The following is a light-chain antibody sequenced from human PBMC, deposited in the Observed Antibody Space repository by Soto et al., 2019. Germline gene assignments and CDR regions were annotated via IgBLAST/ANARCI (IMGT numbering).Light chain of an antibody. Sequence: DIQMTQSPSTLSASVGDRVTITCRASQSISSWLAWYQQKPGKAPKLLIYKASSLESGVPSRFSGSGSGTEFTLTISSLQPDDFATYYCQQYNSYEKTCGQGTEVEIK. CDR2: KAS. CDR3: QQYNSYEKT. CDR1: QSISSW. V-gene: IGKV1-5*03. J-gene: IGKJ1*01.